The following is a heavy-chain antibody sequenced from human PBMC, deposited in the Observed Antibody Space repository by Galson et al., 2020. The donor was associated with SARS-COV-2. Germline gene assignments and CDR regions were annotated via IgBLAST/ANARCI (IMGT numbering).Heavy chain of an antibody. CDR3: ARDGGGCSPEGFDY. V-gene: IGHV4-38-2*02. J-gene: IGHJ4*02. CDR1: GYPVTVPYY. CDR2: VYYTCIT. Sequence: TLSLTCAVSGYPVTVPYYWAWARPPPGQGLGWSGMVYYTCITHYTPTLKRRLTISVDTSKNQFTLRLGSVTAADTAGYFCARDGGGCSPEGFDYWGQGILVTVSS. D-gene: IGHD1-26*01.